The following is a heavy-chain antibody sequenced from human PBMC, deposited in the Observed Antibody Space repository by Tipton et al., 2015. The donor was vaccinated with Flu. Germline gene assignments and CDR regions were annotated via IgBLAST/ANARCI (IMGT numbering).Heavy chain of an antibody. Sequence: QLVQSGAEVKKPGESLKISCKGSGYSFTSYWIGWVRQMPGKGLEWMGIIYPGDSDTRYSPSFQGQVTISADKSISTAYLQWSSLKASATAMYDCARRYCSSTSCYYGMDVWGQGTTVTVSS. CDR2: IYPGDSDT. D-gene: IGHD2-2*01. V-gene: IGHV5-51*01. CDR1: GYSFTSYW. J-gene: IGHJ6*02. CDR3: ARRYCSSTSCYYGMDV.